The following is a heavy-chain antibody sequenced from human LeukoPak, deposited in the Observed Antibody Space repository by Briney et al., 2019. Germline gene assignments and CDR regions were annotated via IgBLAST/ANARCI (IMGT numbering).Heavy chain of an antibody. D-gene: IGHD2-2*01. CDR2: INPNDGDT. Sequence: ASVTVSCKASRYTFTSYDINWVRQATRQGVEWMGWINPNDGDTNYAQKFQGRVTMTRDTSISTAHMEVSRLRSDDTAVYYCARANFLYCSSTTCLFDYWGQGTLVTVSS. J-gene: IGHJ4*02. CDR3: ARANFLYCSSTTCLFDY. CDR1: RYTFTSYD. V-gene: IGHV1-2*02.